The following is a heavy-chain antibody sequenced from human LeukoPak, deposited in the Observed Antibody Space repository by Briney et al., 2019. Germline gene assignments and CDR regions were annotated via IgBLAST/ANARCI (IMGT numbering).Heavy chain of an antibody. CDR2: IYPGDSDT. J-gene: IGHJ5*02. Sequence: GESLKISCKGSGYSFTSYWIGWVRQMPGKGLEWMGIIYPGDSDTRYSPSFQGQVTISADKSISTAYLQWSSLKASDTAMYYCARGGPSCGGDCYWIWFDPWGQGTLVTVSS. V-gene: IGHV5-51*01. D-gene: IGHD2-21*02. CDR3: ARGGPSCGGDCYWIWFDP. CDR1: GYSFTSYW.